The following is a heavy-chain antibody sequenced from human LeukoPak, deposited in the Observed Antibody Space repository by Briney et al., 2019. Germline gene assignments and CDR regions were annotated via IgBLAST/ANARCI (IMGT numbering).Heavy chain of an antibody. D-gene: IGHD3-10*01. Sequence: GASVKVSCKASGYTFTCYGISWVRQAPGQGLEWMGWISAYNGNTNYAQKLQGRVTMTTDTSTSTAYMELRSLRSDDTAVYYCARDPRYYGSGTVYYGMDVWGQGTTVTVSS. CDR1: GYTFTCYG. V-gene: IGHV1-18*01. CDR3: ARDPRYYGSGTVYYGMDV. J-gene: IGHJ6*02. CDR2: ISAYNGNT.